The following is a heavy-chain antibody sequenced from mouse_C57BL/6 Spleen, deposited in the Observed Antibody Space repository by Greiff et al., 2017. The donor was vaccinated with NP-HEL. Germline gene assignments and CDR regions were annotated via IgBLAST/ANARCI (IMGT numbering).Heavy chain of an antibody. V-gene: IGHV1-9*01. CDR1: GYTFTGYW. J-gene: IGHJ3*01. D-gene: IGHD1-1*01. CDR3: ARRSSYYYGGSYDSLQFAY. Sequence: QVQLQQSGAELMKPGASVKLSCKATGYTFTGYWIEWVKQRPGHGLEWIGEILPGSGSTNYNEKLKGKATFTADTSSNTAYMQLSSLTTEDSAIYYCARRSSYYYGGSYDSLQFAYWGQGTLVTVSA. CDR2: ILPGSGST.